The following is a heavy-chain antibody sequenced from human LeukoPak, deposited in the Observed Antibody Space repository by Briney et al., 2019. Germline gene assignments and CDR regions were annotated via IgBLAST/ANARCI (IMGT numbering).Heavy chain of an antibody. V-gene: IGHV3-23*01. Sequence: GGSLRLSCEASGFTFGGHAMYWVRQAPGKGLEWVAGIFGSGGSPHYADPVKGRFTISRDNSRNTVYLQINSLRAEDTAVYYCGKTTVGYSSGQKPAWPVDYWGQGTLVTVSS. CDR3: GKTTVGYSSGQKPAWPVDY. J-gene: IGHJ4*02. CDR1: GFTFGGHA. CDR2: IFGSGGSP. D-gene: IGHD5-18*01.